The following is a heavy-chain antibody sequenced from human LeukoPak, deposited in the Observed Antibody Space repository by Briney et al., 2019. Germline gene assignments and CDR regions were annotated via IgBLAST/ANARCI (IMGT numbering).Heavy chain of an antibody. CDR3: ASAPPGNSFGYMAY. D-gene: IGHD5-18*01. Sequence: PSETLSLTCTVSGGSISSGGYYWNRIRQHPTEGLQWIGHIYCTGRTTYNPSVKSRVTISADTSKNPFSLKLNSLTAADTAVYFCASAPPGNSFGYMAYWGQGALVTVSS. CDR1: GGSISSGGYY. CDR2: IYCTGRT. J-gene: IGHJ4*02. V-gene: IGHV4-31*03.